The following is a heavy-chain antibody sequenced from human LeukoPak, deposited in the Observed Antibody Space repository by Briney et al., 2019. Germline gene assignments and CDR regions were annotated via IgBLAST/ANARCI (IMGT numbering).Heavy chain of an antibody. CDR2: IYYSGST. Sequence: PSETLSLTCTVSGGSISSYYWSWIRQPPGKGLEWIGYIYYSGSTNYNPSLKSRVTISVDTSKNQFSLKLSSVTAADTAVYYCARVGCSGGSCYSGVVFDIWSQGTMVTVSS. CDR1: GGSISSYY. D-gene: IGHD2-15*01. J-gene: IGHJ3*02. CDR3: ARVGCSGGSCYSGVVFDI. V-gene: IGHV4-59*01.